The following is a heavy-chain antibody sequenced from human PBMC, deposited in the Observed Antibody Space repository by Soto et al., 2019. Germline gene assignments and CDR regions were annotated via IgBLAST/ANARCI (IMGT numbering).Heavy chain of an antibody. J-gene: IGHJ4*02. CDR1: GGTSSSYA. D-gene: IGHD6-19*01. CDR3: ARGGSSGWYEPYFDY. V-gene: IGHV1-69*13. Sequence: SVKVSCKASGGTSSSYAISWVRQAPGQGLEWMGGIIPIFGTANYAQKFQGRVTITADESTSTAYMELSSLRSEDTAVYYCARGGSSGWYEPYFDYWGQGTLVTVS. CDR2: IIPIFGTA.